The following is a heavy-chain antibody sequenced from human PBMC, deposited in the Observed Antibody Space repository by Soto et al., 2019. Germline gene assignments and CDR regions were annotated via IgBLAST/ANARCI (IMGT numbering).Heavy chain of an antibody. D-gene: IGHD4-17*01. V-gene: IGHV3-30*03. CDR1: ELPLIGYD. CDR2: ILHDGSAE. CDR3: ARVNYGDYYYGMDV. Sequence: WGPLRLRCPASELPLIGYDMRWVRQAPGKGLEWMALILHDGSAEYYADSVKGRFTISRDNSKNQFSLKLSSVTAADTALYYCARVNYGDYYYGMDVWGQGTTVTVSS. J-gene: IGHJ6*02.